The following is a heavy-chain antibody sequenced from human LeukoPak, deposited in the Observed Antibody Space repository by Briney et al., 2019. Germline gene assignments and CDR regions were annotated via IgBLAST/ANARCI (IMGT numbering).Heavy chain of an antibody. J-gene: IGHJ4*02. CDR3: ARDQEYSYGHFDY. V-gene: IGHV4-61*02. D-gene: IGHD5-18*01. CDR1: GGSISSGSYY. Sequence: SETLSPTCTVSGGSISSGSYYWSWIRQPAGKGLEWIGRIYTSGSTNYNPSLKSRVTISVDTSKNQFSLKLSSVTAADTAVYYCARDQEYSYGHFDYWGQGTLVTVSS. CDR2: IYTSGST.